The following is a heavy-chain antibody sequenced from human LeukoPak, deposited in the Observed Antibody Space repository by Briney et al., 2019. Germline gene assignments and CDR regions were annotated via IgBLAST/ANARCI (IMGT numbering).Heavy chain of an antibody. V-gene: IGHV1-2*02. CDR1: GYTFTGYY. CDR3: ARDPYYYDINDAFDI. CDR2: INPNSGGT. D-gene: IGHD3-22*01. Sequence: ASVKVSCKASGYTFTGYYMHWVRQAPGQGLEWMGWINPNSGGTNYAQKFQGRVTMTRDTSISTAYMELSRLRSDDTAVYYCARDPYYYDINDAFDIWGQGTMVTVSS. J-gene: IGHJ3*02.